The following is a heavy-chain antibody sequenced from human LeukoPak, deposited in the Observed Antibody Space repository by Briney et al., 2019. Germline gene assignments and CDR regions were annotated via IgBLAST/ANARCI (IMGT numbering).Heavy chain of an antibody. V-gene: IGHV3-33*01. CDR2: VWYDEINK. J-gene: IGHJ3*02. CDR3: AREDSSGAFDI. D-gene: IGHD3-22*01. Sequence: GRSLGLSCAASGFTFSSYDMHWVRQAPGKGREWVAVVWYDEINKYYVDSVKGRFTISRDNSKNTLYLQMNSLRVEDTALYYCAREDSSGAFDIWGQGTMVTVSS. CDR1: GFTFSSYD.